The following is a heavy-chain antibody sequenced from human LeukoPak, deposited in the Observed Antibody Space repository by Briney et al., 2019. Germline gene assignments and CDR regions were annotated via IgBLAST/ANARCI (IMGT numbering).Heavy chain of an antibody. V-gene: IGHV4-61*01. CDR1: GDSVSRSSYY. CDR2: IYDIGST. J-gene: IGHJ4*02. D-gene: IGHD3-22*01. Sequence: PSESLSLTCTVSGDSVSRSSYYRTWIRQPPGKGLEWIVCIYDIGSTNYNPSLESRLTMSVDTSKNQFSLRLSSVIAADTAVYYCVRYYDSTGSFDYWGQGTLVTVST. CDR3: VRYYDSTGSFDY.